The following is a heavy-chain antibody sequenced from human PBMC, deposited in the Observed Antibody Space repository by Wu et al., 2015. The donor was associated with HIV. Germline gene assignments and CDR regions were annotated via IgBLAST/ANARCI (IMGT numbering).Heavy chain of an antibody. Sequence: QVQLVQSGAEVKKPGSSVKVSCKASGGTFSSDAISWVRQAPGQGLEWMGVIIPIFGTTNYAQKFQGRVTIITDESTTTAYMELSSLRSEDTAVYYCARSVVLGYFDYVGPGTLVTVSS. CDR3: ARSVVLGYFDY. J-gene: IGHJ4*03. D-gene: IGHD4/OR15-4a*01. CDR1: GGTFSSDA. CDR2: IIPIFGTT. V-gene: IGHV1-69*05.